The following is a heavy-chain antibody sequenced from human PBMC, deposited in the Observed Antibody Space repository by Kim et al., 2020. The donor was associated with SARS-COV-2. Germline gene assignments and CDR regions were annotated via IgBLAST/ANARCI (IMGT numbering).Heavy chain of an antibody. CDR3: AKDDFQLVSYYYYYGMDV. V-gene: IGHV3-43*02. CDR2: ISGDGGST. J-gene: IGHJ6*02. Sequence: GGSLRLSCAASGFTFDDYAMHWVRQAPGKGLEWVSLISGDGGSTYYADSVKGRFTISRDNSKNSLYLQMNSLRTEDTALYYCAKDDFQLVSYYYYYGMDVWGQGTTVTVSS. CDR1: GFTFDDYA. D-gene: IGHD6-13*01.